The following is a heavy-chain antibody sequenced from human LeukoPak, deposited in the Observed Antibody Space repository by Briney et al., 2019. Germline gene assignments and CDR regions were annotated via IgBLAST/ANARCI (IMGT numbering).Heavy chain of an antibody. J-gene: IGHJ4*02. D-gene: IGHD1-26*01. CDR3: ARGQSSGSYYYQAFDY. V-gene: IGHV3-23*01. CDR1: GFTFTSYH. CDR2: SGAGGTT. Sequence: GGSLRLSCAASGFTFTSYHMISGAGGTTYYADSVKGRFTISRDNSKNTVHLQMNSLRAEDTAVYYCARGQSSGSYYYQAFDYWGQGTLVTVSS.